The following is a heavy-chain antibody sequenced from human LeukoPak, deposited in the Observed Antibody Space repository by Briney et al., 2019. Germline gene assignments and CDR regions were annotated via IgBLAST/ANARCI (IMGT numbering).Heavy chain of an antibody. Sequence: SQTLSITCAISGDSVSSHSSAWNWIRQSPSRGLEWLGRTYYRSIWYHDYAVSVNSRISINPDTSKNQFSLQLTSVTPEDTAVYYCARDPAYNYGMDVWGQGTTVTVSS. CDR3: ARDPAYNYGMDV. CDR2: TYYRSIWYH. J-gene: IGHJ6*02. CDR1: GDSVSSHSSA. V-gene: IGHV6-1*01. D-gene: IGHD2-2*01.